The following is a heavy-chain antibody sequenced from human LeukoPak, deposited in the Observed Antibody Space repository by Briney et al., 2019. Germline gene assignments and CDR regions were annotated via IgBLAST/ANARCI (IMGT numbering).Heavy chain of an antibody. J-gene: IGHJ4*02. CDR2: MNPNSGNA. V-gene: IGHV1-8*01. Sequence: PGASVKVSCKASGYTFTSYDINWVRQATGQGLEWMGWMNPNSGNAGYAQKFQGRVTMTRNTSISTAYMEPSSLRSEDTAVYYCARVNDFWSGYPHYWGQGTLVTVSS. CDR1: GYTFTSYD. CDR3: ARVNDFWSGYPHY. D-gene: IGHD3-3*01.